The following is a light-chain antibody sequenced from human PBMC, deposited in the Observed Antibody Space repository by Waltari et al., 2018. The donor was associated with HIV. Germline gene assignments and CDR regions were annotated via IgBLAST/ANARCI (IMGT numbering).Light chain of an antibody. J-gene: IGLJ2*01. CDR1: KLGDKY. CDR2: QDT. V-gene: IGLV3-1*01. Sequence: SYELTQPPSVSVSPGQTASITCSGDKLGDKYPSWYQQKPGQSPLLVIYQDTNRPSGIPERFSCSNSGNTATLTISGTQATDEADYYCQAWDSSTVIFGGGTKLTVL. CDR3: QAWDSSTVI.